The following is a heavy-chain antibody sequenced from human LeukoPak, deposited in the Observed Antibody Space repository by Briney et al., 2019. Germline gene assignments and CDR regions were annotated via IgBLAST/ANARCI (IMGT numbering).Heavy chain of an antibody. CDR3: ARRGAAFFFSSSHRYFDL. Sequence: GASVKVSCKASGYTFTGYYMHWVRQAPGQGLEWMGWINPNSGGTNYAQKFQGWVTMTRDTSISTAYMELSRLRSDDTAVYYCARRGAAFFFSSSHRYFDLWGRGTLVTVSS. CDR1: GYTFTGYY. CDR2: INPNSGGT. V-gene: IGHV1-2*04. D-gene: IGHD3-3*02. J-gene: IGHJ2*01.